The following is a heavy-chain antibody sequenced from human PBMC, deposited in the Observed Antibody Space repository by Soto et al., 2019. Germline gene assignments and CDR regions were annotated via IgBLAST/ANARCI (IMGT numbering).Heavy chain of an antibody. CDR3: ASSIAAAGTIDY. CDR1: GGSISSSSYY. V-gene: IGHV4-39*01. D-gene: IGHD6-13*01. J-gene: IGHJ4*02. CDR2: IYYSGST. Sequence: SETLSLTCTVSGGSISSSSYYRGWIRQPPGKGLEWIGSIYYSGSTYYNPSLKSRVTISVDTSKNQFSLKLSSVTAADTAVYYCASSIAAAGTIDYWGQGTLVTVSS.